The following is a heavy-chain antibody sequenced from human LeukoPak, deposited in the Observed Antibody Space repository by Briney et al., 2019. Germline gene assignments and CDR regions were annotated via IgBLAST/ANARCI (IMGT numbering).Heavy chain of an antibody. CDR3: ARDYYDSSGYFDAFDI. Sequence: SQTLSLTCTVSGGSISSGGYYWSWIRLHPGKGLEWIGYIYYSGSTYYNPSLKSRVTISVDTSKNQFSLKLSSVTAADTAVYYCARDYYDSSGYFDAFDIWGQGTMVTVSS. J-gene: IGHJ3*02. D-gene: IGHD3-22*01. CDR2: IYYSGST. V-gene: IGHV4-31*03. CDR1: GGSISSGGYY.